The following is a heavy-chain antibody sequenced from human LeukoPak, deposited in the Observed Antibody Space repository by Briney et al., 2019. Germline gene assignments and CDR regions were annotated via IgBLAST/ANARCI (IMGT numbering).Heavy chain of an antibody. V-gene: IGHV3-7*03. D-gene: IGHD3-3*01. CDR1: GFTFSRYW. Sequence: GGSLRLSCAASGFTFSRYWMSWVRQVPRKGLEWVANIKQDGGEIYYVDSVKGRFTISRDNAKNSLYLQMSSLRVEDTAVYYCARDVLGRSGEQLDYWGQGILVTVSS. J-gene: IGHJ4*02. CDR3: ARDVLGRSGEQLDY. CDR2: IKQDGGEI.